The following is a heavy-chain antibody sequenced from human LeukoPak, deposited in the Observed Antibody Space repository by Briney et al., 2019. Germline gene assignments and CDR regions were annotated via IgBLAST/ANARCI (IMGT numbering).Heavy chain of an antibody. V-gene: IGHV3-30*02. Sequence: QAGGSLRLSCAASGFTFSSYGMHWVRQAPGKGLEWVAFIRYDGSNKYYADSVKGRSTISRDNSKNTLYLQMNSLRAEDTAVYYCAKGTIFGVVGPFDYWGQGTLVTVSS. CDR3: AKGTIFGVVGPFDY. CDR1: GFTFSSYG. D-gene: IGHD3-3*01. CDR2: IRYDGSNK. J-gene: IGHJ4*02.